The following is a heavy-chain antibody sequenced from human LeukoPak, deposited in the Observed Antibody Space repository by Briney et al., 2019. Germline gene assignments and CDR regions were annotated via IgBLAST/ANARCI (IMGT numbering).Heavy chain of an antibody. CDR2: IYYSGST. CDR1: GGSISSGGYY. V-gene: IGHV4-31*03. J-gene: IGHJ4*02. CDR3: ACSGYRSSPFDY. D-gene: IGHD5-12*01. Sequence: SETLSLTCTVSGGSISSGGYYWSWIRQHPGKGLEWIGYIYYSGSTYYNPSLKSRVTISVDTSKNQFSLKLSSVTAADTAVYYCACSGYRSSPFDYWGQGTLVTVSS.